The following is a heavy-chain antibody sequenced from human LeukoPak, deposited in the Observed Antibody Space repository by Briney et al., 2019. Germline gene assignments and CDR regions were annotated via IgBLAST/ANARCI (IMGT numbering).Heavy chain of an antibody. J-gene: IGHJ4*02. D-gene: IGHD3-9*01. Sequence: EASVKVSCKASGYTFINYDIHWVRQATGHGLEWMGWMNPKSGNTGYTQKFQGRVTMTRNTSISTAYMELSSLRSEDTAVYYCARAELRYFDWPPGDYWGQGTLVTVPS. V-gene: IGHV1-8*01. CDR3: ARAELRYFDWPPGDY. CDR1: GYTFINYD. CDR2: MNPKSGNT.